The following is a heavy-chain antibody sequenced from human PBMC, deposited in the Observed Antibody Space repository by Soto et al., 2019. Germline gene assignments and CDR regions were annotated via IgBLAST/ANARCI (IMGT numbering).Heavy chain of an antibody. CDR2: IWYDGSNK. J-gene: IGHJ6*02. V-gene: IGHV3-33*01. CDR3: ARDVYDILTGYNYYYYGMDV. Sequence: QVKLVESRGGVVQPGRSLRLSCAASGFTFSSYGMHWVRQAPGKGLEWVAVIWYDGSNKYYADSVKGRFTISRDNSKNTLYLQTNSLRAEDTAVYYCARDVYDILTGYNYYYYGMDVWGQGTTVTVSS. D-gene: IGHD3-9*01. CDR1: GFTFSSYG.